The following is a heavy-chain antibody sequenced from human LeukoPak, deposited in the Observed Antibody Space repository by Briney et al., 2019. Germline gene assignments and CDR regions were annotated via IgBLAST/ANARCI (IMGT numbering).Heavy chain of an antibody. J-gene: IGHJ5*02. CDR2: FYYSGGT. CDR3: ARCGAGWFDP. CDR1: GGSISSYY. V-gene: IGHV4-59*12. D-gene: IGHD6-19*01. Sequence: SETLSLTCTVSGGSISSYYWSWIRQPPGKGLEWIGYFYYSGGTNFNPSLKSRVTISVDTSKNQFSLKLSSVTAADTAVYYCARCGAGWFDPWGQGTLVTVSS.